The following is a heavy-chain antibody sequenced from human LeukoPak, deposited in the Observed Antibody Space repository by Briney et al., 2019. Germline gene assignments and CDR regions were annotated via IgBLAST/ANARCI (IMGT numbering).Heavy chain of an antibody. CDR2: IYTSGST. CDR1: GGSISSYY. Sequence: SETLSLTCTVSGGSISSYYWNWIRQPPGKGLEWIGYIYTSGSTNYNPSLKSRVTISVDTSKNQFSLKLSSVTAADTAVYYCATRLRYFDWTYYYYYMDVWGRGTTVTVSS. V-gene: IGHV4-4*09. J-gene: IGHJ6*03. CDR3: ATRLRYFDWTYYYYYMDV. D-gene: IGHD3-9*01.